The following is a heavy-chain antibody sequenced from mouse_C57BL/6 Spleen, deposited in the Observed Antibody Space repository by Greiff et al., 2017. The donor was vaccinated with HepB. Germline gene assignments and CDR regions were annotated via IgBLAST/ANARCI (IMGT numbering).Heavy chain of an antibody. V-gene: IGHV1-22*01. CDR1: GYTFTDYN. CDR3: ASQGYSTFDY. Sequence: EVQLQQSGPELVKPGASVKMSCKASGYTFTDYNMHWVKQSHGKSLEWIGYINPNNGGTSYNQKFKGKATLTVNKSSSTAYMELRSLTSEDSAVYYCASQGYSTFDYWGQGTTLTVSS. J-gene: IGHJ2*01. D-gene: IGHD2-5*01. CDR2: INPNNGGT.